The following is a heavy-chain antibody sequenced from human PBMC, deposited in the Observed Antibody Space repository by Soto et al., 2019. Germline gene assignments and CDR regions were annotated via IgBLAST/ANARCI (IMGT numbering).Heavy chain of an antibody. Sequence: PSETQSHTCSVSDGYIRSGYYYWRWIRQPPGKGLEWIGNIYDSGRTNYNPSLKSRVTISLDTSKNQFSLNLTSVTAADTAVYYCARESDFWDDAYMRTFDIWGQGTKVPVSS. J-gene: IGHJ3*02. V-gene: IGHV4-61*01. CDR2: IYDSGRT. CDR1: DGYIRSGYYY. CDR3: ARESDFWDDAYMRTFDI. D-gene: IGHD3-3*01.